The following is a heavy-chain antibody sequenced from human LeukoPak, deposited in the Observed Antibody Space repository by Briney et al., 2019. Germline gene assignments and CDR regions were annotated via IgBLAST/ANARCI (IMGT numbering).Heavy chain of an antibody. CDR3: ARSRVMDV. CDR1: GYSFTDYY. D-gene: IGHD5-24*01. Sequence: EASVKVSCKASGYSFTDYYVHWVRQAPGQGLEWMGWINPNNDDTKYAQKFEGRVTMTRDTSITTAYVELSSLTSDDTAVYYCARSRVMDVWGQGTTVTVSS. V-gene: IGHV1-2*02. J-gene: IGHJ6*02. CDR2: INPNNDDT.